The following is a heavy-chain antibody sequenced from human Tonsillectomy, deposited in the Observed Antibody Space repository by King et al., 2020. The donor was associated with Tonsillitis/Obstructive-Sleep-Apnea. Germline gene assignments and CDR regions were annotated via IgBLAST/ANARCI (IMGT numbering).Heavy chain of an antibody. CDR3: SRAITIAANNFDF. CDR2: IGISGVSL. CDR1: GFTFSHFG. V-gene: IGHV3-48*02. Sequence: VQLVESGGGLVQPGGSLRLSCAASGFTFSHFGMNWVRPAPVTGLDWVSYIGISGVSLFYADSVKGRFTVSRANAKNSLYLQLSSLRDEDTAVYSCSRAITIAANNFDFWGQGTLVTVSS. D-gene: IGHD6-13*01. J-gene: IGHJ4*02.